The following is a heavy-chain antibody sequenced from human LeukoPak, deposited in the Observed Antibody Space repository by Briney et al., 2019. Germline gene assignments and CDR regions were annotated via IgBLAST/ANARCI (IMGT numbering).Heavy chain of an antibody. CDR3: ARRYSSGLYFKY. J-gene: IGHJ1*01. CDR1: GGSITGYY. CDR2: INHSGST. Sequence: SETLSLTCTVSGGSITGYYWSWIRQPPGKGLEWIGEINHSGSTNYNPSLKSRVTISVDTSKNQFSLNLTSVTSADTAVYYCARRYSSGLYFKYWGQGTLVTVSS. D-gene: IGHD6-19*01. V-gene: IGHV4-34*01.